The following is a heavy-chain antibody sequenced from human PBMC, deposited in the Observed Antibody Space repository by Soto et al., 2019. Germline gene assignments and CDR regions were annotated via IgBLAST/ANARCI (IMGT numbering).Heavy chain of an antibody. CDR1: GFTVSNSY. CDR3: ASFNLTGNWLDP. D-gene: IGHD7-27*01. V-gene: IGHV3-53*01. CDR2: IYSVGNT. Sequence: PGGSLRLSCVASGFTVSNSYMSWVRQAPGKGLEWVSIIYSVGNTYYADSVKGRFTISRDNSKNTLFLQMNSLRAEDTAVYYCASFNLTGNWLDPSGPGTLVTIYS. J-gene: IGHJ5*02.